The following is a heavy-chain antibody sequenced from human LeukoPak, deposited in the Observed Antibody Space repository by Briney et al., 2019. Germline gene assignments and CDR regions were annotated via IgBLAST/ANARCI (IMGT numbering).Heavy chain of an antibody. Sequence: GGSLRLSCAASGFTFSDYYMSWIRQAPGKGLEWVSYISSSGSTIYYADSVKGRFTISRDNAKNTLNLQMNSLRAEDTAVYYCAKEVDCPSDCLFFHSWGQGTLVTVSS. J-gene: IGHJ4*02. CDR1: GFTFSDYY. CDR2: ISSSGSTI. V-gene: IGHV3-11*04. D-gene: IGHD2-21*02. CDR3: AKEVDCPSDCLFFHS.